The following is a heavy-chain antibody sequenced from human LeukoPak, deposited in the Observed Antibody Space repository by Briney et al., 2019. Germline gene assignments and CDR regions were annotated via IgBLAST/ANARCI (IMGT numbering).Heavy chain of an antibody. J-gene: IGHJ4*02. CDR3: ARGIQLWLLGY. CDR2: IYSGGTT. V-gene: IGHV3-66*01. CDR1: GFTFVDYG. D-gene: IGHD5-18*01. Sequence: GGSLRLSCAASGFTFVDYGMSWVRQAPGKGLEWVSLIYSGGTTYYADSVKGRFTISRDNSKNTVHLQMNSLRAEDTAVYYCARGIQLWLLGYWGQGTLVTVSS.